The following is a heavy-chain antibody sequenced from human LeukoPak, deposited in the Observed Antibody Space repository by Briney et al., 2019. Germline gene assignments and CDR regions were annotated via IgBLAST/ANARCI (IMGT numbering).Heavy chain of an antibody. D-gene: IGHD6-13*01. CDR3: ARGFSSSWGYYYYGMDV. Sequence: GGSLRLSCAASGFTFSSYSMNWVRQAPGKGLEWVSSISSSSSYIYYADSVKGRFTISRDNAKNSPYLQMNSLRAEDTAVYYCARGFSSSWGYYYYGMDVWGQGTTVTVSS. CDR1: GFTFSSYS. CDR2: ISSSSSYI. V-gene: IGHV3-21*01. J-gene: IGHJ6*02.